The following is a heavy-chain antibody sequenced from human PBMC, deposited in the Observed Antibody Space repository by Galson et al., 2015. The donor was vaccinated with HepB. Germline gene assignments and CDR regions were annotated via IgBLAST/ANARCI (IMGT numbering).Heavy chain of an antibody. CDR1: EFTFSSFA. D-gene: IGHD1-1*01. CDR3: VKGGAVELAEFDI. CDR2: MSSSGGST. Sequence: SLRLSCAASEFTFSSFAMHWVRQAPGKRLECVSGMSSSGGSTHYTDSVKGRFIISRDNSKNTLYLQMSSLRPEDTAVYYCVKGGAVELAEFDIWGQGTMVTVSS. V-gene: IGHV3-64D*08. J-gene: IGHJ3*02.